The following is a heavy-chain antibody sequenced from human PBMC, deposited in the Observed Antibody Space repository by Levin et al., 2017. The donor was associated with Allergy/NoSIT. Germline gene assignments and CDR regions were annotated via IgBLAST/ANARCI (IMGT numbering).Heavy chain of an antibody. CDR3: AREMAETAADTFDM. CDR1: GYSFSNFA. J-gene: IGHJ3*02. Sequence: GESLKISCKASGYSFSNFAYTWVRQAPGQGLEWMGWVSPYNGDTKYAQNLQGRVTMTADTSTSTVYMELRSLRSDDTAVYYCAREMAETAADTFDMWGQGTKVTVSS. CDR2: VSPYNGDT. D-gene: IGHD2-8*01. V-gene: IGHV1-18*01.